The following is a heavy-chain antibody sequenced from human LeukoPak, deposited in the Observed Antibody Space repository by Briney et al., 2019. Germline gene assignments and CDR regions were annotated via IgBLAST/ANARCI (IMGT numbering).Heavy chain of an antibody. D-gene: IGHD3-10*01. CDR2: IYHSGST. CDR1: GGSISSGGYS. CDR3: ARGRGMRDAFVI. Sequence: SETLSLTCAVSGGSISSGGYSWGWIRQPPGKGLEWIGYIYHSGSTYYNPSLKSRVTISVDRSKNQFSLKLSSVTAADTAVYYCARGRGMRDAFVIWGQGTMVTVSS. V-gene: IGHV4-30-2*01. J-gene: IGHJ3*02.